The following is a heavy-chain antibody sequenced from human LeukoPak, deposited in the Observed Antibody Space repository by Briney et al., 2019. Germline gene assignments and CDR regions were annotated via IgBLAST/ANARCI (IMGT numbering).Heavy chain of an antibody. V-gene: IGHV4-59*01. Sequence: SETLSLTCTVSGGSISSYYWSWIRQPPGKGLEWIGYIYYSGSTNYNPSLKSRVTISVDTSKNQFSLMLSSVTAADTAVYYCAREIAAAGTFDYWGQGTLVTVSS. D-gene: IGHD6-13*01. J-gene: IGHJ4*02. CDR2: IYYSGST. CDR3: AREIAAAGTFDY. CDR1: GGSISSYY.